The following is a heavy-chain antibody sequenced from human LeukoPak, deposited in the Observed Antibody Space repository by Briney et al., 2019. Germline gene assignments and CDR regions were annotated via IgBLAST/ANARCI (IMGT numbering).Heavy chain of an antibody. V-gene: IGHV1-8*02. J-gene: IGHJ4*02. Sequence: ASVKVSCKASGYTFTGYYMHWVRQAPGQGLEWMGWMNPNSGNTGYAQKFQGRVTMTRNTSISTAYMELSSLRSEDTAVYYCARAVRVIVGATTRYYFDYWGQGTLVTVSS. CDR3: ARAVRVIVGATTRYYFDY. CDR1: GYTFTGYY. CDR2: MNPNSGNT. D-gene: IGHD1-26*01.